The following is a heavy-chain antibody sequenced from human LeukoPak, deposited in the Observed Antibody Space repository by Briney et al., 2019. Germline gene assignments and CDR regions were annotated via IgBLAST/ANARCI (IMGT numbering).Heavy chain of an antibody. CDR2: INPNSGGT. Sequence: ASVKVSCKASGYTFTGYYIHWVRQAPGQGIEWMGWINPNSGGTNYAQKFQGRVTMTRDTSISTAYMELSRRRSDDTAVYYCAREWELLGVREYYFDYWGQGTLVTVSS. J-gene: IGHJ4*02. V-gene: IGHV1-2*02. D-gene: IGHD1-26*01. CDR3: AREWELLGVREYYFDY. CDR1: GYTFTGYY.